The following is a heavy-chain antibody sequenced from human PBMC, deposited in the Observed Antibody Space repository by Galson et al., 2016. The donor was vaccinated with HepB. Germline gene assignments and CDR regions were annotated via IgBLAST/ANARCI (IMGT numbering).Heavy chain of an antibody. D-gene: IGHD1-1*01. CDR3: ARGNWNAFDY. J-gene: IGHJ4*02. CDR2: IISGGGTT. Sequence: LRLSCAVSGFTLNDYYMSWIRQAPGKGLEWIAYIISGGGTTYYADSVKGRFTISWDNAKNSLLLEMHSLGAEDTAVYFCARGNWNAFDYWGQGTLVTVSS. V-gene: IGHV3-11*01. CDR1: GFTLNDYY.